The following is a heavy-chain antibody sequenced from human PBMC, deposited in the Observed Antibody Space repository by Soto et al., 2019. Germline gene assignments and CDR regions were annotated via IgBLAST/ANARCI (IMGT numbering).Heavy chain of an antibody. Sequence: QVQLQESGPGLVKPSQTLSLTCTVSGGSINSAGYYWSWIRQHPGKGLEWIGSIYYSGSTYYNPSLKSRVTISIDTSKNQFSLRLSSVTAADTAVYYCARAQTLFGVITVFDYWGQGTLVTVSS. CDR2: IYYSGST. CDR3: ARAQTLFGVITVFDY. V-gene: IGHV4-31*03. CDR1: GGSINSAGYY. D-gene: IGHD3-3*01. J-gene: IGHJ4*02.